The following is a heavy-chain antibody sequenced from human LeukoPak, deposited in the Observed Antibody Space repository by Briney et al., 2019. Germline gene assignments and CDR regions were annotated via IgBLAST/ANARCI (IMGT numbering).Heavy chain of an antibody. V-gene: IGHV3-30*04. CDR3: GREGYSYGGYYFDY. CDR2: ISYDGSNK. Sequence: GGSLRLSCAASGFTFSSYAMHWVRQAPGKGLEWVAVISYDGSNKYYADSVKGRFTISRDNSKNTLYLQMNSLRAEDTAVYYCGREGYSYGGYYFDYWGQGTLVTVSS. CDR1: GFTFSSYA. D-gene: IGHD5-18*01. J-gene: IGHJ4*02.